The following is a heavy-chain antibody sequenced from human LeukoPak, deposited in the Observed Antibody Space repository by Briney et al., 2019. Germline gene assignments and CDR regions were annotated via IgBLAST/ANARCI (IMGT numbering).Heavy chain of an antibody. CDR3: AKDLSVTTGAFDI. Sequence: GRSLRLSCAASGFTFSSYGMHWVRQAPGKGLEWVAVISYDGSNKYYADSVNGRFTISRDNSKNTLYLQMNSLRAEDTAVYYYAKDLSVTTGAFDIWGQGTMVTVSS. D-gene: IGHD4-17*01. CDR2: ISYDGSNK. CDR1: GFTFSSYG. V-gene: IGHV3-30*18. J-gene: IGHJ3*02.